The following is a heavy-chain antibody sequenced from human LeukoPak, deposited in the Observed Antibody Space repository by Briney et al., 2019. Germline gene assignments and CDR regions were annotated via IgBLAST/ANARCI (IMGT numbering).Heavy chain of an antibody. Sequence: SETLSLTCTVSGGSISSSSYYWGWIRPPPGKGLEWIGSIYYSGSTYYNPSLKSRVTISVDTSKNQFSLKLSSVTAADTAVYYCAASLPPTVMLWDIWGQGTMVTVSS. V-gene: IGHV4-39*01. J-gene: IGHJ3*02. D-gene: IGHD4-17*01. CDR1: GGSISSSSYY. CDR2: IYYSGST. CDR3: AASLPPTVMLWDI.